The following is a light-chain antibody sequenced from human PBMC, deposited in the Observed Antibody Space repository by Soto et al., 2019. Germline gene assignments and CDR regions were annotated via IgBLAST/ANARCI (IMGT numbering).Light chain of an antibody. CDR1: SSDVGSYNL. Sequence: QSALTQPASVSGSPGQSSTISCTGTSSDVGSYNLVSWYQQHPGKAPKLMIYEVSKRPSGVSNRFSGSKSGNTASLTISGLQAEDEADYYCCSYAGSSTPNWVFGGGTKLTVL. J-gene: IGLJ3*02. CDR2: EVS. V-gene: IGLV2-23*02. CDR3: CSYAGSSTPNWV.